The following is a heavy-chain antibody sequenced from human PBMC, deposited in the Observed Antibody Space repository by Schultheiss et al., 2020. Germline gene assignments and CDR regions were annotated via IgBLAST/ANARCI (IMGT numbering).Heavy chain of an antibody. CDR2: ISAYNGNT. J-gene: IGHJ1*01. V-gene: IGHV1-18*01. D-gene: IGHD6-19*01. CDR1: GYTFTSYG. Sequence: ASVKVSCKASGYTFTSYGISWVRQAPGQGLEWMGWISAYNGNTNYAQKLQGRVTMTTDTSTSTAYMELSSLRSEDTAVYYCARVERRRIAVWWGGSAVAGTGGYFQHWGQGTLVTVSS. CDR3: ARVERRRIAVWWGGSAVAGTGGYFQH.